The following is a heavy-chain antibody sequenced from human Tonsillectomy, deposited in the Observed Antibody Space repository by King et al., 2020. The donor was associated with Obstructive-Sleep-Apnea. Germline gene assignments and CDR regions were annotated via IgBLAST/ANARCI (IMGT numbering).Heavy chain of an antibody. CDR2: FYYRGST. V-gene: IGHV4-30-4*07. J-gene: IGHJ4*02. D-gene: IGHD5-18*01. CDR1: GGSLNSGVYT. CDR3: ATGGYTYGYVFDY. Sequence: VQLQESGPGLVKPSQTLSLTCAVSGGSLNSGVYTWSWIRQPPGKGLEWIGYFYYRGSTYYNPSLKSRVIISVDTSKNQFSLKLNSVTAADTAGYYCATGGYTYGYVFDYWGQGSLVTVSS.